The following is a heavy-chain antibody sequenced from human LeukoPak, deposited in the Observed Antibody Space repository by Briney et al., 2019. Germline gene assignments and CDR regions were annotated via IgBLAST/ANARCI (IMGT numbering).Heavy chain of an antibody. J-gene: IGHJ4*02. Sequence: GGSLRLSCAASGFTFSSYAMSWVRQAPGKGLEWVSAISGSGGSTYYADSVKGRFTISRDNSKNTVYLQMNRLRAEDTAVYYCARDPGVAARPEDYWGQGTLVTVSS. D-gene: IGHD6-6*01. CDR3: ARDPGVAARPEDY. CDR1: GFTFSSYA. CDR2: ISGSGGST. V-gene: IGHV3-23*01.